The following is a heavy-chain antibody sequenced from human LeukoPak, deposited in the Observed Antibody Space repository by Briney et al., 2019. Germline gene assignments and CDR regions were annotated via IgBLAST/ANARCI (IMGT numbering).Heavy chain of an antibody. Sequence: PGGSLRLSCAVSGFTVSSDYMSWVRQAPGKGLEWVSVLYTGGSISYADSVKGRFTISRDNSKNTLYLQMNSLRAEDTAVYHCATVSSSSPHYWGQGTLVTVSS. J-gene: IGHJ4*02. CDR1: GFTVSSDY. D-gene: IGHD6-6*01. V-gene: IGHV3-66*02. CDR2: LYTGGSI. CDR3: ATVSSSSPHY.